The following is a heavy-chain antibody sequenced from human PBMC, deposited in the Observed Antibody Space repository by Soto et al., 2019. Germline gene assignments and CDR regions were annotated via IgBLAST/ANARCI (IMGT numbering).Heavy chain of an antibody. CDR1: GFTFSSYW. Sequence: EVQLVESGGDLVQPGGSLRLSCAASGFTFSSYWMSWVRQAPGKGLEWVANIKQDGSEKYYLDSVKGRFTISRDNXXDSXXLXMXXXXXEXXXXYXXXRLRRLVDWGQGTLVTVSS. D-gene: IGHD1-26*01. J-gene: IGHJ4*02. CDR2: IKQDGSEK. V-gene: IGHV3-7*02. CDR3: XRLRRLVD.